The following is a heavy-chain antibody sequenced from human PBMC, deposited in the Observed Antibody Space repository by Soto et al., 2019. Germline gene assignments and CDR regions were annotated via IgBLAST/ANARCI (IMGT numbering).Heavy chain of an antibody. CDR2: ISGYNGTT. Sequence: ASVKVSCKASGYTFSMFGISWVRQAPGQGLEWMGWISGYNGTTKYAQKVQGRVTMTADTSTSTAYLELRSLRYDDTAVYYCARDSPRWGIGWNWFDPWGQGALVTVSS. CDR1: GYTFSMFG. CDR3: ARDSPRWGIGWNWFDP. J-gene: IGHJ5*02. D-gene: IGHD6-13*01. V-gene: IGHV1-18*04.